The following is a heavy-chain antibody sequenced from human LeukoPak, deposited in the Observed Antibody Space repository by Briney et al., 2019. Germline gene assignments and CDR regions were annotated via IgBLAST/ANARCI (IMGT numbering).Heavy chain of an antibody. Sequence: ASVKVSCKVSGYTLTELSMHWVRQAPGKGLGWMGGFDPEDGETIYAQKFQGRVTMTEDTSTDTAYMELSSLRSEDTAVYYCATAPKVRDYEASGGFAFDIWGQGTMVTVSS. CDR3: ATAPKVRDYEASGGFAFDI. CDR2: FDPEDGET. CDR1: GYTLTELS. V-gene: IGHV1-24*01. D-gene: IGHD4-17*01. J-gene: IGHJ3*02.